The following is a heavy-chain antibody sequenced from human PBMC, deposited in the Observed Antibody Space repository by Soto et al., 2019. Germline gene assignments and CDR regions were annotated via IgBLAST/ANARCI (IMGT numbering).Heavy chain of an antibody. V-gene: IGHV4-31*03. J-gene: IGHJ3*02. D-gene: IGHD3-16*02. CDR1: GASITSGSIY. CDR3: ASGRHYDYFSGSYRVTFDI. Sequence: QVQLQESGPGLVKPSQTLSLTCTVSGASITSGSIYWSWIRQHPGKGLEWIGHIYYSGSTDYNPSLTSRVAISVDTSKNQFSLRLSSVTAADTAVYYCASGRHYDYFSGSYRVTFDIWGQGTMVTVSS. CDR2: IYYSGST.